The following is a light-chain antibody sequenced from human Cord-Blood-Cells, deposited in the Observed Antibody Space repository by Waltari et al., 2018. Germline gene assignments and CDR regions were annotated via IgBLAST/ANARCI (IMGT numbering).Light chain of an antibody. V-gene: IGLV2-14*01. CDR2: EVS. CDR3: SSYTSSSTLV. CDR1: SSDVGGSNY. Sequence: QSALPQPASVSGSPGQSIPISCPGTSSDVGGSNYVTWYQQHPGKAPKLMIYEVSNRPSGVSNRFSGSKSGNTASLTISGLQAEDEADYYCSSYTSSSTLVFGTGTKVTVL. J-gene: IGLJ1*01.